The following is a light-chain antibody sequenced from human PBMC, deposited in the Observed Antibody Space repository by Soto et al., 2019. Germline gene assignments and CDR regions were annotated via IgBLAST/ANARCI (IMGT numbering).Light chain of an antibody. J-gene: IGKJ1*01. CDR3: QHYNSYSEA. CDR2: KAS. V-gene: IGKV1-5*03. Sequence: DIQMTQYTSTLSASVGDRGTLTCRASQSISSWLAWYQKKPGKAPKLLIYKASGLESGVPSRFSGSGSGTEFTLTISSLQPDDFATYYCQHYNSYSEAFGQGTKVDIK. CDR1: QSISSW.